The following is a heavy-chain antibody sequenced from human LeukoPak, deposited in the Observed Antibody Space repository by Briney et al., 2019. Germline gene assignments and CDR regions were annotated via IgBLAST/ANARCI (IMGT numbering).Heavy chain of an antibody. CDR1: GFTFSSYA. Sequence: PGGSLRLSCAASGFTFSSYAMHWVRQAPGKGLEWVTIISYDGTNKYYADSVKGRFTISRDNSKNTLYLQMNSLRAEDTAVYYCAKGAIIWSGYYGPIDYYFDYWGQGTLVTVPS. CDR2: ISYDGTNK. J-gene: IGHJ4*02. D-gene: IGHD3-3*01. V-gene: IGHV3-30*04. CDR3: AKGAIIWSGYYGPIDYYFDY.